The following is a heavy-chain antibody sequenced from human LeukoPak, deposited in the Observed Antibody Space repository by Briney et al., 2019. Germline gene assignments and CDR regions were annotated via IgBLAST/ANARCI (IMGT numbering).Heavy chain of an antibody. J-gene: IGHJ4*02. Sequence: ASVKVSCKASGYTFTSYDINWVRQATGQGLEWMGWMNPNSGNTGYAQKFQGRVTMTRNTSISTAYMELRSLRSDDTAVYYCATSYVPAATTRFDYWGQGTLVTVSS. CDR3: ATSYVPAATTRFDY. CDR2: MNPNSGNT. CDR1: GYTFTSYD. D-gene: IGHD2-2*01. V-gene: IGHV1-8*01.